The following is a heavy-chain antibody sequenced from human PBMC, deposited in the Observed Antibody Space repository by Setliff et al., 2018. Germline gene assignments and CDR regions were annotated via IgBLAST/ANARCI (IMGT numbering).Heavy chain of an antibody. J-gene: IGHJ6*02. D-gene: IGHD5-18*01. CDR1: GGSFSAYY. Sequence: LSLTCAVYGGSFSAYYWSWIRQPPGKGLEWIGEINHSGSANYNPSRKTRVSMSVDTSKNQIALNLKSVTAADTAVYYCARDRTAYSYGLDVWGQGTTVTVSS. CDR3: ARDRTAYSYGLDV. CDR2: INHSGSA. V-gene: IGHV4-34*01.